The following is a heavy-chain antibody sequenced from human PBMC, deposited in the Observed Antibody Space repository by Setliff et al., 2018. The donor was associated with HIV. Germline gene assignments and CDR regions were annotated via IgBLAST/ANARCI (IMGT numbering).Heavy chain of an antibody. D-gene: IGHD4-17*01. CDR1: GGSASNSRYY. CDR2: IYQSGTT. J-gene: IGHJ4*02. V-gene: IGHV4-39*07. Sequence: SETLSLTCTVSGGSASNSRYYWAWIRQPPGKGLEYIGSIYQSGTTYYNPALKSRVTISVDTSKNQFSLRLTSVTAADTAVYFCARVETTVTSRLDYWGQGTLVTVSS. CDR3: ARVETTVTSRLDY.